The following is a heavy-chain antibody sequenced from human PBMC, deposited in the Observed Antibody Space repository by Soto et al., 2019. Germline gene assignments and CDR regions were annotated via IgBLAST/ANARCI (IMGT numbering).Heavy chain of an antibody. Sequence: LRLSCAASGFTFSSYSMNWVRQAPGKGLEWVSSISSSSSYIYYADSVKGRFTISRDNAKNSLYLQMNSLRAEDTAVYYCARDQSNYAGHYYYYGMDVWGQGTTVTVSS. CDR1: GFTFSSYS. V-gene: IGHV3-21*01. D-gene: IGHD4-4*01. CDR2: ISSSSSYI. J-gene: IGHJ6*02. CDR3: ARDQSNYAGHYYYYGMDV.